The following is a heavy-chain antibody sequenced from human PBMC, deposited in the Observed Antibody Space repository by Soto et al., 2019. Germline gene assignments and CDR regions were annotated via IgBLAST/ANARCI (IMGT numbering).Heavy chain of an antibody. J-gene: IGHJ6*01. CDR1: GGSISNGDDY. V-gene: IGHV4-30-4*01. D-gene: IGHD6-6*01. Sequence: PSXTLALTCTVSGGSISNGDDYWRWIRQPPGKGLEWSGYIYYSASTSYNPSLKIRVTTSVDTSKTQCSRKLSSVTAADTAVYDGSRGSGGTSYYHQCMD. CDR3: SRGSGGTSYYHQCMD. CDR2: IYYSAST.